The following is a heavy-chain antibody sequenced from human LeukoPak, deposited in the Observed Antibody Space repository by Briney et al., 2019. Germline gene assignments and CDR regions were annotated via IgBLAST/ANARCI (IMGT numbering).Heavy chain of an antibody. CDR2: ISSSGSTI. Sequence: GGSLRLSCAASGFTFSDYYMSWIRQAPGKGLEWVSYISSSGSTIYYADSVKGRFTISRENAKNSLYLQMNSLTAGDTAVYYCVRGGIQVSGIDEIDYWGQGTLVTVSS. J-gene: IGHJ4*02. D-gene: IGHD6-19*01. CDR1: GFTFSDYY. V-gene: IGHV3-11*04. CDR3: VRGGIQVSGIDEIDY.